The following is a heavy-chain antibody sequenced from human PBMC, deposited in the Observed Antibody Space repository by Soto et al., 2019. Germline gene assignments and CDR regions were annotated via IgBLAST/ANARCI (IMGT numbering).Heavy chain of an antibody. CDR1: GGSFSGYY. Sequence: SETLSLTCAVYGGSFSGYYWSWIRQPPGKGLEWIGEINHSGSTNYNPSLKSRVTISVDTSKNQFSLKLSSVTAADTAVYYCARDSRIAAAGTYYYYGMDVWGQGTTVTVSS. V-gene: IGHV4-34*01. CDR2: INHSGST. CDR3: ARDSRIAAAGTYYYYGMDV. D-gene: IGHD6-13*01. J-gene: IGHJ6*02.